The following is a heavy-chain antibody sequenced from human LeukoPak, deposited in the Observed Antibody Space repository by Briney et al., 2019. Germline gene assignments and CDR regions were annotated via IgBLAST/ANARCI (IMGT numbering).Heavy chain of an antibody. J-gene: IGHJ3*02. CDR1: GGSISTNNW. Sequence: SEALSLTCAVSGGSISTNNWWTWVRQPPGKGLEWIGEIHHSGSTDYNPSLKSRVTISPDKSKNQFSLTLTSVTAADTAVYFCARAPLSGTYYTDAFDIWGQGTMVTVSS. D-gene: IGHD1-26*01. CDR2: IHHSGST. CDR3: ARAPLSGTYYTDAFDI. V-gene: IGHV4-4*02.